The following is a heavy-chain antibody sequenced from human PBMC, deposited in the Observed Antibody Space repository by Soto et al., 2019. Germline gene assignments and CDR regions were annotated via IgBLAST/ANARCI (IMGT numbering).Heavy chain of an antibody. Sequence: SETLSLTCTVSGGSISSGGYYWSWIRQHPGKGLEWIGYIYYSGSTYYNPSLKSRVTISVDTSKNQFSLKLSSVTAADTAVYYCARGIVVVPAARFDYWGQGTLVTVSS. D-gene: IGHD2-2*01. CDR1: GGSISSGGYY. CDR3: ARGIVVVPAARFDY. CDR2: IYYSGST. V-gene: IGHV4-31*03. J-gene: IGHJ4*02.